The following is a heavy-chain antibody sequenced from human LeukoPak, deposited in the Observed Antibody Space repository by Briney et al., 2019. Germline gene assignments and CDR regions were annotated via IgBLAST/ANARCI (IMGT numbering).Heavy chain of an antibody. CDR1: GGSVSMNSYY. D-gene: IGHD1-1*01. CDR3: ARHSTASGYLNYFDY. V-gene: IGHV4-61*05. J-gene: IGHJ4*02. CDR2: IYYSGST. Sequence: SETLSLTCTVSGGSVSMNSYYWGWIRQPPGKGLEWIGYIYYSGSTNYNPSLKSRVTISVDTSKNQFSLKLSSVTAADTAVYYCARHSTASGYLNYFDYWGQGTLVTVSS.